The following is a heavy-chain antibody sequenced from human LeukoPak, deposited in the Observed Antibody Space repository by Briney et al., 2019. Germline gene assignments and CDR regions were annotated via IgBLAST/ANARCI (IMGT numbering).Heavy chain of an antibody. J-gene: IGHJ4*02. CDR3: AKSDCGSDGCKLQNY. CDR2: IYSGGST. V-gene: IGHV3-53*01. D-gene: IGHD3-10*01. Sequence: GGSLRLSCAASGFTVSGNYMSWVRQAPGKGLEWVSVIYSGGSTYYADSVKGRFTISRDNAKNTVSLQMNNLRAEDTAVYYCAKSDCGSDGCKLQNYWGQGTLVTASS. CDR1: GFTVSGNY.